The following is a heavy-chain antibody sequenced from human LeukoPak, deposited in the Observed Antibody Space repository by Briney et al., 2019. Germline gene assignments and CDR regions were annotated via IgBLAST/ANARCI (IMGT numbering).Heavy chain of an antibody. CDR3: ARNNDMDV. Sequence: GGSLRLSCAASGFIFSNYWMTWVRQAPGKGLEWVANIKQDGTEKYYVDSVKGRFTISRDNTKNSLYLQMNNLRAEDTALYYCARNNDMDVWGQGTTVIVSS. D-gene: IGHD1/OR15-1a*01. J-gene: IGHJ6*02. V-gene: IGHV3-7*03. CDR1: GFIFSNYW. CDR2: IKQDGTEK.